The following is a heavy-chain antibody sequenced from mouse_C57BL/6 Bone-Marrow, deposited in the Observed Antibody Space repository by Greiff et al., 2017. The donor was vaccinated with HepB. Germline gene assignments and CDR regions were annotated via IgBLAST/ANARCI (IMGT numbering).Heavy chain of an antibody. J-gene: IGHJ2*01. CDR2: SRNKANDYTT. Sequence: EVKVVESGGGLVQSGRSLRLSCATSGFTFSDFYMEWVRQAPGKGLEWIAASRNKANDYTTEYSASVKGRFIVSRDTSQSILYLQMNALRAEDTAIYYCARDAGYSNGFDYWGQGTTLTVSS. D-gene: IGHD2-5*01. CDR3: ARDAGYSNGFDY. CDR1: GFTFSDFY. V-gene: IGHV7-1*01.